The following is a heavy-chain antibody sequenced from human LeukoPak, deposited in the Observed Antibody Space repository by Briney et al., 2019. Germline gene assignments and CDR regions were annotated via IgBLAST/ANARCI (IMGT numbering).Heavy chain of an antibody. CDR3: ARDRSGSYLDKIDY. Sequence: ASVKVSCKASGYTFTGYYMHWVRQAPGQGLEWMGWINPNSGGTNYAQKFQGRVTMTRDTSISTAYMELSRLRSDDTAVYYCARDRSGSYLDKIDYWGQGTLVTVSS. D-gene: IGHD1-26*01. V-gene: IGHV1-2*02. CDR1: GYTFTGYY. J-gene: IGHJ4*02. CDR2: INPNSGGT.